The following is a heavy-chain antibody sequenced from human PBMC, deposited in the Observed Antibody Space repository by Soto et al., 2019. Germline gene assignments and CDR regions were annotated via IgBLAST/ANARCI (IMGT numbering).Heavy chain of an antibody. V-gene: IGHV1-46*03. CDR2: INPSGGGT. D-gene: IGHD1-1*01. CDR3: ARGGYNWNDAISDY. J-gene: IGHJ4*02. Sequence: QVQLVQSGAEVKKPGASVKVSCKASGYTFTSYYMYWVRQAPGQGLEWMGTINPSGGGTAYAQKFQGRVTMTTDTSSSTVYMESSSLISEDTAVYYCARGGYNWNDAISDYWGQGTLVTVSS. CDR1: GYTFTSYY.